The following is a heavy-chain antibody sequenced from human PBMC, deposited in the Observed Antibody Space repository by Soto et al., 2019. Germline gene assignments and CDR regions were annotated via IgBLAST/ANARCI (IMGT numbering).Heavy chain of an antibody. CDR3: ALSPHVAAAAPSYFDY. J-gene: IGHJ4*02. D-gene: IGHD6-13*01. V-gene: IGHV3-23*01. Sequence: PGGSLRLSCAASGFTFSSYAMSWVRQAPGKGLEWVSAISGSGGSTYYADSVKGRFTISRDNSKNTLYLQMNSLRAEDTAVYYCALSPHVAAAAPSYFDYWGQGTLVTVSS. CDR1: GFTFSSYA. CDR2: ISGSGGST.